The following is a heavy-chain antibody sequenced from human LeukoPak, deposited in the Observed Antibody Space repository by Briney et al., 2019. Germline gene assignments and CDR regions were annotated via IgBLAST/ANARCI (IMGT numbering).Heavy chain of an antibody. J-gene: IGHJ6*02. D-gene: IGHD3-10*01. V-gene: IGHV3-74*01. Sequence: GGSLRLSCAASGFTFSSYWMHWVRQAPGKGLVWVSRINSDGSSTSYADSVKGRFTISRDNAKNTLYLQMNSLRAEDTAVYYCARGKIPASETYYYGSGRLYGMEVWGQGTTVTVSS. CDR3: ARGKIPASETYYYGSGRLYGMEV. CDR1: GFTFSSYW. CDR2: INSDGSST.